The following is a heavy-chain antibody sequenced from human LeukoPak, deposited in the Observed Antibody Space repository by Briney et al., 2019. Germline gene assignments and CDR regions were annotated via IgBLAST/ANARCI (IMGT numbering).Heavy chain of an antibody. CDR3: ARAPGYSRPFDY. V-gene: IGHV1-2*06. D-gene: IGHD6-13*01. CDR1: GYTFTSYH. Sequence: GASVKVSCKASGYTFTSYHMHWVRQAPGQGLEWMGRINPNSGGTNYAQKFQGRVTMTRDTSISTAYMELSRLRSDDTAVYYCARAPGYSRPFDYWGQGTLVTVSS. J-gene: IGHJ4*02. CDR2: INPNSGGT.